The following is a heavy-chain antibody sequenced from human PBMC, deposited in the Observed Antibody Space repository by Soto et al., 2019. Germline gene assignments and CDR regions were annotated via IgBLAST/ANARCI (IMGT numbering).Heavy chain of an antibody. V-gene: IGHV3-23*01. D-gene: IGHD2-8*02. CDR1: GFTFGSYV. CDR3: AKDPKSTVRFNWFDP. Sequence: EMQLSESGGGLVQPGGSLRLSCAASGFTFGSYVMSWVRQAPGKGLEWVSAISGGGSGTYYADSVKGRFTISRDNSKKTLFLQMNSLRVEDTAIYYCAKDPKSTVRFNWFDPWGQGTLVTVSS. J-gene: IGHJ5*02. CDR2: ISGGGSGT.